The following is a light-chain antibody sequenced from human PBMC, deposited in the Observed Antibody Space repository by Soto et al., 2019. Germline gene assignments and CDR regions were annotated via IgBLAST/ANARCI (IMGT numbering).Light chain of an antibody. J-gene: IGLJ2*01. CDR3: LLSCSGVRV. CDR2: DTT. V-gene: IGLV7-46*01. CDR1: TGAVTSGHF. Sequence: QAVVTQEPSLSVSPGGTVTLTCGASTGAVTSGHFPNWFQQKPGQAPMTLIYDTTNTPSGTPARFSGSRIGDKAALTISGAEHEDGDEYYCLLSCSGVRVFGGGTKLTVL.